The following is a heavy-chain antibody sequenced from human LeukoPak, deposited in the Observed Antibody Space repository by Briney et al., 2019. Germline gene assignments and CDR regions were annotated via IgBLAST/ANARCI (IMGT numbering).Heavy chain of an antibody. CDR2: INTHNGNT. CDR3: ARMTYSYVLEY. J-gene: IGHJ4*02. CDR1: GYTFNTYG. D-gene: IGHD5-18*01. V-gene: IGHV1-18*01. Sequence: ASVKVSCKASGYTFNTYGFTWVRQAPGQGLEWMGWINTHNGNTNYAQSLHGRVTMTTDTSTNTAYMEMRSLRSDDTAIYYCARMTYSYVLEYWGQGTQVIVSS.